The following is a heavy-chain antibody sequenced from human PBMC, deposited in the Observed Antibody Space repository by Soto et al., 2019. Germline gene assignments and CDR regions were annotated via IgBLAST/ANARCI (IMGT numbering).Heavy chain of an antibody. CDR1: GFTFSSYA. D-gene: IGHD2-15*01. CDR2: ISGSGGST. J-gene: IGHJ5*02. Sequence: GGSLRLSCAASGFTFSSYAMSWVRQAPGKGLEWVSAISGSGGSTYYADSVKGRFTISRDNSKNTLYLQMNSLRAEDTAVYYCAKGVVVVVAASRHHYNWFDPWGQGTLVTVSS. CDR3: AKGVVVVVAASRHHYNWFDP. V-gene: IGHV3-23*01.